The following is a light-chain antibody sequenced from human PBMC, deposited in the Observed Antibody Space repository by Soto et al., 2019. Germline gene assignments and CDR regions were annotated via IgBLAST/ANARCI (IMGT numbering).Light chain of an antibody. CDR2: AAS. Sequence: IPFTQSPSSLSASVGDRVTVTCRASQGISSYLAWYQQKPGKAPKLLIYAASSLQSGVPSRFSGSGSGTDFTLTISSLQPEDFATYYCQQANSFPFTFGQGTKVDI. CDR3: QQANSFPFT. V-gene: IGKV1-12*01. CDR1: QGISSY. J-gene: IGKJ1*01.